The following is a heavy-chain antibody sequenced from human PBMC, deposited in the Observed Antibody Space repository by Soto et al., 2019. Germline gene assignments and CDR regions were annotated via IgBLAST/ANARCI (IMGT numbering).Heavy chain of an antibody. CDR1: GYTLTSYS. V-gene: IGHV1-46*01. J-gene: IGHJ4*02. CDR2: INPSGDNI. CDR3: ARDPQGYCSGGRCYHFDY. D-gene: IGHD2-15*01. Sequence: QVQLVQSGAEVRKPGASVRVYCTASGYTLTSYSMHWVRQAPGQGLAWMGIINPSGDNIRYAQNFQGRVTMTRDTSTSTVYLELSSLRSEDTAIYYCARDPQGYCSGGRCYHFDYWGQGTLVTVSS.